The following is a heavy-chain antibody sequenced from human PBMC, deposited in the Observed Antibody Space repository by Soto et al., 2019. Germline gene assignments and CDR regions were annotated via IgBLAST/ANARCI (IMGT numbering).Heavy chain of an antibody. D-gene: IGHD6-6*01. CDR1: GFTFSSYA. CDR3: AKDFAYSRSSPPGGWFDP. Sequence: EVQLLESGGGLVQPGGSLRLSCAASGFTFSSYAMSWVRQAPGKGLEWVSAISGSGGSTYYADSVKGRFTISRDNSKETLYQQMNSLRGEDTAVYYCAKDFAYSRSSPPGGWFDPWGQGTLVTVSS. J-gene: IGHJ5*02. CDR2: ISGSGGST. V-gene: IGHV3-23*01.